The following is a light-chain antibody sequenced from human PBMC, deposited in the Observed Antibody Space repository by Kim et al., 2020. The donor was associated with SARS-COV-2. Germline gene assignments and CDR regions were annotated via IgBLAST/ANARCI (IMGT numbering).Light chain of an antibody. V-gene: IGLV4-69*01. J-gene: IGLJ3*02. CDR1: SGHSRYA. CDR3: QTWGTGIWV. Sequence: ASVQLTSPLSSGHSRYAIAWHQQQPEKGPRYLMKLNSDGSHSKGDGIPDRFSGSSSGAERYLTISRLQSEDEADYYCQTWGTGIWVFGGGTQLTVL. CDR2: LNSDGSH.